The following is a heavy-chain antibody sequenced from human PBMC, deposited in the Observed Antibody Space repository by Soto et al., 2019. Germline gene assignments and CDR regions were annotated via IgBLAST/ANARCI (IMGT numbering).Heavy chain of an antibody. CDR1: GFTFSSYA. CDR3: ARGHKKPIQLWSRDFDY. Sequence: GGSLRLSCAASGFTFSSYAMHWVRQAPGKGLEWVAVISYDGSNKYYADSVKSRFTISRDNSKNTLYLQMNSLRAEDTAVYYCARGHKKPIQLWSRDFDYWGQGTLVTVSS. D-gene: IGHD5-18*01. CDR2: ISYDGSNK. J-gene: IGHJ4*02. V-gene: IGHV3-30-3*01.